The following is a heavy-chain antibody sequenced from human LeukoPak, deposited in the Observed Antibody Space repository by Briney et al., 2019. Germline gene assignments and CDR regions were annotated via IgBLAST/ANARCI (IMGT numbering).Heavy chain of an antibody. J-gene: IGHJ4*02. V-gene: IGHV1-46*01. CDR1: GYTFTSYY. CDR2: INPSGGST. Sequence: EASVKVSCKASGYTFTSYYMHWVRQAPGQGLEWMGIINPSGGSTSYAQKFQGRVTMTRDTSTSTVYMELSSLRSEDTAVYYCARVRFDFWSGYWTDYWGQGTLVTVPS. CDR3: ARVRFDFWSGYWTDY. D-gene: IGHD3-3*01.